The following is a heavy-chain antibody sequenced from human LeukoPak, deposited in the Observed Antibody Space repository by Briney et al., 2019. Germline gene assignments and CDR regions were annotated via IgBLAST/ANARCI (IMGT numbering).Heavy chain of an antibody. CDR3: ARDRAVGYYDSSGYGFDY. V-gene: IGHV1-69*13. J-gene: IGHJ4*02. CDR2: IIPIFGTA. CDR1: GGTFSSYA. D-gene: IGHD3-22*01. Sequence: ASVKVSCKASGGTFSSYAISWVRQAPGQGLEWMGGIIPIFGTANYAQKFQGRATITADESTSTAYMELSSLRSEDTAVYYCARDRAVGYYDSSGYGFDYWGQGTLVTVSS.